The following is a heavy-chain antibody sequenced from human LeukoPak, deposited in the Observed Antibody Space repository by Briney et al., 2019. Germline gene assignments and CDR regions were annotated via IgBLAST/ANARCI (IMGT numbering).Heavy chain of an antibody. Sequence: GRSLRLSCAASGFTFDDYAMHWVRQAPGKGLEWVSGISWNSGSIGYADSVKGRFTISRDNAKNSLYLQMNSLRSEDMALYYCAKAYGSGSHNYFDYWGQGTLVTVSS. V-gene: IGHV3-9*03. J-gene: IGHJ4*02. CDR1: GFTFDDYA. CDR2: ISWNSGSI. D-gene: IGHD3-10*01. CDR3: AKAYGSGSHNYFDY.